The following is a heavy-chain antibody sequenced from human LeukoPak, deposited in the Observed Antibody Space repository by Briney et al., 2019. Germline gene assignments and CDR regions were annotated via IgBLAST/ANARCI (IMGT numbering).Heavy chain of an antibody. CDR2: IIPILGIA. CDR3: ARRDGGKGPFDY. CDR1: GGTFSSYA. Sequence: SVKVSCKASGGTFSSYAISWVRQAPGQGLEWMGRIIPILGIANYAQKFQGRVTITADKSTSTAYMELSSLRSEDTAVYYCARRDGGKGPFDYWGQGTLVTVSS. J-gene: IGHJ4*02. V-gene: IGHV1-69*04. D-gene: IGHD3-16*01.